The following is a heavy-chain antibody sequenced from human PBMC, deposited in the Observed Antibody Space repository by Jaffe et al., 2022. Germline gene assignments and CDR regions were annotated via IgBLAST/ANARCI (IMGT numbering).Heavy chain of an antibody. V-gene: IGHV3-9*01. J-gene: IGHJ4*02. Sequence: EVQLVESGGGLVQPGRSLRLSCAASGFTFDDYAMHWVRQAPGKGLEWVSGISWNSGSIGYADSVKGRFTISRDNAKNSLYLQMNSLRAEDTALYYCAKDPSSRVTTFFFDYWGQGTLVTVSS. CDR3: AKDPSSRVTTFFFDY. CDR2: ISWNSGSI. D-gene: IGHD4-17*01. CDR1: GFTFDDYA.